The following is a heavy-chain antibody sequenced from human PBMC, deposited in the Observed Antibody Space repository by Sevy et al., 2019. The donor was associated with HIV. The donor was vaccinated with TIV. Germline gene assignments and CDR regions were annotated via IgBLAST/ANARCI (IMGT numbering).Heavy chain of an antibody. D-gene: IGHD1-26*01. V-gene: IGHV3-30*18. J-gene: IGHJ6*02. CDR3: ANAYSGSYSHSYLYALDV. CDR2: ISHDGINE. CDR1: GFSFSYYV. Sequence: GGSLRLSCTGSGFSFSYYVIHWVRQAPGKGLDWVARISHDGINEYYADSVKGRFTISRDNSRNTVYLEMNSLRNEDTAIYFCANAYSGSYSHSYLYALDVWGQGTTVTVSS.